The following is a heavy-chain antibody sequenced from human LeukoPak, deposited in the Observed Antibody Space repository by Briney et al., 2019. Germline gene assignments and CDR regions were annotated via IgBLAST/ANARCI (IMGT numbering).Heavy chain of an antibody. J-gene: IGHJ4*02. D-gene: IGHD1-1*01. CDR3: ARESWNDSPYFDY. Sequence: GGSLRLSCAASEFTFSSYSMNWVRQAPGKVLEWVSSISSSSSYIYYADSVKGRFTISRDNAKNSLSLQMNSLRAEDTAVYYCARESWNDSPYFDYWGQGTLVTVSS. V-gene: IGHV3-21*01. CDR2: ISSSSSYI. CDR1: EFTFSSYS.